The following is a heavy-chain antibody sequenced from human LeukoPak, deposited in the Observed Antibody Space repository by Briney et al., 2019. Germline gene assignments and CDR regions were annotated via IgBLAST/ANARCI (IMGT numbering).Heavy chain of an antibody. V-gene: IGHV4-59*01. CDR3: ARGSRELYYFDY. CDR2: IYYSGST. Sequence: SETLSLTCTVSGGSISSYYWSWIRQPPGEGLEWIGYIYYSGSTKYNPSLKSRVTISVDASKTQFSLKLNSVAAADTAVYYCARGSRELYYFDYWGQGTLVTVSS. D-gene: IGHD1-7*01. J-gene: IGHJ4*02. CDR1: GGSISSYY.